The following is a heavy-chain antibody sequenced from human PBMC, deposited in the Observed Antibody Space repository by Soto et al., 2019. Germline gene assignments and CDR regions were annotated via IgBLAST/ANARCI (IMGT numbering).Heavy chain of an antibody. J-gene: IGHJ3*02. D-gene: IGHD3-22*01. Sequence: ASVKVSCKASGGTFSSYAISWVRQAPGQGLEWMGWISAYNGNTNYAQKLQGRVTMTTDTSTSTAYMELRSLRSDDTAVYYCARDRGYYDSSGFGAFDIWGQGTMVTVSS. CDR1: GGTFSSYA. CDR3: ARDRGYYDSSGFGAFDI. V-gene: IGHV1-18*01. CDR2: ISAYNGNT.